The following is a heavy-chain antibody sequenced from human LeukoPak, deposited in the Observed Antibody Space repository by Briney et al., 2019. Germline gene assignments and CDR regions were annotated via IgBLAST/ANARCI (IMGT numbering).Heavy chain of an antibody. J-gene: IGHJ4*02. CDR2: IYYSGYT. D-gene: IGHD3-10*01. Sequence: PSETLSLTCTVSGGSISNYYWSWIRQPPGKGLEWIGYIYYSGYTNYNPSLKSRVTISLDTSKNQFSLKLRSVTAADTAVYYCARHADSGFGQLAFDYWGQGTLVTVSS. CDR1: GGSISNYY. CDR3: ARHADSGFGQLAFDY. V-gene: IGHV4-59*08.